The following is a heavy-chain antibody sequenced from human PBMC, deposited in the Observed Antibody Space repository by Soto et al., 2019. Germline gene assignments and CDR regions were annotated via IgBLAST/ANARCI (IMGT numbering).Heavy chain of an antibody. D-gene: IGHD5-18*01. J-gene: IGHJ4*02. CDR1: GFTFSSYA. Sequence: GGSLRLSCAASGFTFSSYAMSWVRQAPGKGLEWVSAISGSGGSTYYADSVKGRFTISRDNSKNTLYLQMNSLRAEDTAVYYCAKMRRGYSYGFFDYWGQGTLVTAPQ. CDR3: AKMRRGYSYGFFDY. V-gene: IGHV3-23*01. CDR2: ISGSGGST.